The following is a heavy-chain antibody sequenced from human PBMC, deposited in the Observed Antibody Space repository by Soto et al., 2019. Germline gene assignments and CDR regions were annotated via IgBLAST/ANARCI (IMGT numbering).Heavy chain of an antibody. J-gene: IGHJ5*02. Sequence: GSLRLSCAASGFTFSSYSMNWVRQAPGKGLEWVSSISSSSSYIYYADSVKGRFTISRDNAKNSLYLQMNSLRAEDTAVYYCARVGITKPITNWFDPWGQGTLVTVSS. CDR1: GFTFSSYS. CDR3: ARVGITKPITNWFDP. D-gene: IGHD3-16*01. CDR2: ISSSSSYI. V-gene: IGHV3-21*01.